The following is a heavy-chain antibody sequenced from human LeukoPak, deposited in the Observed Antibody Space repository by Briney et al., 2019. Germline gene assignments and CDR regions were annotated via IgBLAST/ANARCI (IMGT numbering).Heavy chain of an antibody. CDR3: ARAYGDFYAYY. Sequence: SETLSLTCTVSGGSISSSSYYWAWIRQPPGKGLEWIGSIYYSGSTYYNPSLKSRVTISVDTSKNQFSLKLNSVTAADTAVYYCARAYGDFYAYYWGQGTLVTVSS. J-gene: IGHJ4*02. D-gene: IGHD4-17*01. CDR1: GGSISSSSYY. CDR2: IYYSGST. V-gene: IGHV4-39*01.